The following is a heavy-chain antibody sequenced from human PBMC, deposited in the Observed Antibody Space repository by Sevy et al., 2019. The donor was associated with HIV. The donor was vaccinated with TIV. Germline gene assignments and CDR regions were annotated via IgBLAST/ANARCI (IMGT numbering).Heavy chain of an antibody. V-gene: IGHV3-30*02. D-gene: IGHD6-6*01. Sequence: GGSLRISCVASGFSFSSYGMHWIRQAPGKGLQWVAFIRFDGSEKYYTDSVKGRFSISRDNSKNTLYMQINSLRAEDTAVYYCAKGDSSSSTDADAFDVWGQGTLVTVSS. CDR2: IRFDGSEK. CDR1: GFSFSSYG. J-gene: IGHJ3*01. CDR3: AKGDSSSSTDADAFDV.